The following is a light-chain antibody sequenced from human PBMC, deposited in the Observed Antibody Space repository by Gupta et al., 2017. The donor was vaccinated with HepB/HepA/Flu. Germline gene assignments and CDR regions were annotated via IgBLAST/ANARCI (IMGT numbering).Light chain of an antibody. J-gene: IGLJ1*01. Sequence: SYELKQPPPVSVSPGQTARRSCYGDALPKPHGYGYQQKTGQAPVLVNYKDSERPSGIPDRFSGSRSGTTVTLTISGVQAEDEADYYCQSADSSGTSYVFGTGTKVTVL. CDR2: KDS. CDR1: ALPKPH. V-gene: IGLV3-25*03. CDR3: QSADSSGTSYV.